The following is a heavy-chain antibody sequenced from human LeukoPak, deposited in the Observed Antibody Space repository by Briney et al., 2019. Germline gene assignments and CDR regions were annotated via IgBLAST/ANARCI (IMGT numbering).Heavy chain of an antibody. D-gene: IGHD3-3*01. CDR1: GYTFTRDG. CDR3: ARGHYDFWSGFVAWFDP. V-gene: IGHV1-8*01. J-gene: IGHJ5*02. CDR2: MNPNSGNT. Sequence: ASVKVSCKASGYTFTRDGISWVRQAPGQGLEWMGWMNPNSGNTGYAQKFQGRVTMTRNTSISTAYMELSSLRSEDTAVYYCARGHYDFWSGFVAWFDPWGQGTLVTVSS.